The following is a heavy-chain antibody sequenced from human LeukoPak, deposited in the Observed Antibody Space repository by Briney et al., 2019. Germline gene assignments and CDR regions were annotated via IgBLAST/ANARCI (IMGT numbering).Heavy chain of an antibody. J-gene: IGHJ6*02. D-gene: IGHD6-19*01. CDR3: ARGLAGAVNGMDV. Sequence: PGGSLRLSCVGSGFIFKNYAMTWVRRAPGKGLEWVSGISWNSGSIGYADSVKGRFTISRDNAKNSLYLQMNSLRAEDTAVYYCARGLAGAVNGMDVWGQGTTVTVSS. V-gene: IGHV3-9*01. CDR1: GFIFKNYA. CDR2: ISWNSGSI.